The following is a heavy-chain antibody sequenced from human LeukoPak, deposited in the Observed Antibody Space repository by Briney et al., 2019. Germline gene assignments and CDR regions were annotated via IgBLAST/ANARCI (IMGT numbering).Heavy chain of an antibody. CDR3: ASTGDVFDI. CDR2: ISARIGRT. CDR1: GFTFSSYA. J-gene: IGHJ3*02. Sequence: GSLTLSCAASGFTFSSYAMSWVRQAPGKGLEWVSSISARIGRTYYADSVKGRFTPSIDNSKNTLYLQMSSLRAEDTAVYCCASTGDVFDIWGQGTMVTVSS. V-gene: IGHV3-23*01.